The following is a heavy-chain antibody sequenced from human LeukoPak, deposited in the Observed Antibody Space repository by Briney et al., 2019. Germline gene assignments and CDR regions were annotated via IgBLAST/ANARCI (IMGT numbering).Heavy chain of an antibody. CDR2: ISYDGSNK. CDR3: ATIAARDAFDI. Sequence: PGGSLRLSCAASGFTSSSYGMHWVRQAPGKGLEWVAVISYDGSNKYYADSVKGRFTISRDNSKNTLYLQMNSLRAEDTAVYYCATIAARDAFDIWGKGTMVTVSS. V-gene: IGHV3-30*03. CDR1: GFTSSSYG. D-gene: IGHD6-13*01. J-gene: IGHJ3*02.